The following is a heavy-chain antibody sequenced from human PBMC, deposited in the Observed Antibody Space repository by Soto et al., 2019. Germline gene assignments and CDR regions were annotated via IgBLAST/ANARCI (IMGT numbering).Heavy chain of an antibody. CDR1: GYTFTSYD. V-gene: IGHV1-8*01. CDR2: MNPNSGNT. Sequence: ASVKVSCKASGYTFTSYDINWVRQATGQGLEWMGWMNPNSGNTGYAQKFQGRVTMTRNTSISTAYMELSSLRSEDTAVYYCSRNMGYFIWGSYHLYSWFDPWGQGTLVTVSS. D-gene: IGHD3-16*02. J-gene: IGHJ5*02. CDR3: SRNMGYFIWGSYHLYSWFDP.